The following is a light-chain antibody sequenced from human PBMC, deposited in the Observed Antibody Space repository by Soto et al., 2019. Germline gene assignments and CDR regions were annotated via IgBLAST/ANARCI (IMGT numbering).Light chain of an antibody. CDR2: EVS. Sequence: QSALTQPASVSGSPGQSITISCTGTSSDVGGYNYVSWYQQHPGKAPKLMIYEVSNRPSGVSNRFSGYKSGNTASLTISGLQAEDEADYYWSSYTSSSPVGFGGGTKLTVL. J-gene: IGLJ2*01. CDR1: SSDVGGYNY. CDR3: SSYTSSSPVG. V-gene: IGLV2-14*01.